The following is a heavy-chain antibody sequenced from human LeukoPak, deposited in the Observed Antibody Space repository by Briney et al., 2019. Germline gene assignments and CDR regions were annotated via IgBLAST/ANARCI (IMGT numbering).Heavy chain of an antibody. CDR3: AIGYSGYDHALFDY. D-gene: IGHD5-12*01. CDR2: ISDYNGST. V-gene: IGHV1-18*01. CDR1: GYTFPSYG. J-gene: IGHJ4*02. Sequence: SVKFSCKASGYTFPSYGISWVRQAPGQGLGGRGWISDYNGSTNYTQKLQGRVTMTTDTSTSTAYMELRSLRSDDTAVYYCAIGYSGYDHALFDYWGQGTLVTVSS.